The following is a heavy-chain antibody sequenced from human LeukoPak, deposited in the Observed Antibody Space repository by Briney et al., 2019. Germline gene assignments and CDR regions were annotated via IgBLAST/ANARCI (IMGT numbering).Heavy chain of an antibody. D-gene: IGHD6-13*01. J-gene: IGHJ4*02. CDR2: ISSSGSTI. CDR1: GFTFSDHY. V-gene: IGHV3-11*01. CDR3: ARAPYSSSWYFNY. Sequence: GGSLRLSCAASGFTFSDHYMSWIRQAPRKGLEWVSYISSSGSTIYYADSVKGRFTISRDNAKNSLYLQMNSLRAEDTAVYYCARAPYSSSWYFNYWGQGTLVTVSS.